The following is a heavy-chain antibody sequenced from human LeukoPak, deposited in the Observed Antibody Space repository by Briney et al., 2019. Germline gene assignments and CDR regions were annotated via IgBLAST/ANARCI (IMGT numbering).Heavy chain of an antibody. CDR3: ARDDIQPFRDAFDI. V-gene: IGHV1-18*01. J-gene: IGHJ3*02. CDR2: ISAYNGNT. CDR1: GYTFTSYG. D-gene: IGHD5-18*01. Sequence: ASVKASCKASGYTFTSYGLSWVRQAPGQGLEWMGWISAYNGNTNYAQKLQGRVTMTTYTSTSTAYMELRSLRSDDTAVYYCARDDIQPFRDAFDIWGQGKMVTVSS.